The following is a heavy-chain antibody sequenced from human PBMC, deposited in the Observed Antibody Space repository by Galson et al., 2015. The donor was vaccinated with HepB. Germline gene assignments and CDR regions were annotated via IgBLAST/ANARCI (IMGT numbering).Heavy chain of an antibody. CDR2: ISWNSGSI. Sequence: SLRLSCAASGFTFDDYAMHWVRHAPGKGLEWVSGISWNSGSIGYADSVKGRFTISRDNAKNSLYLQMNSLRAEDTALYYCAKARYCSSTSCYLGGGFDPWGQGTLVTVSS. D-gene: IGHD2-2*01. CDR1: GFTFDDYA. J-gene: IGHJ5*02. CDR3: AKARYCSSTSCYLGGGFDP. V-gene: IGHV3-9*01.